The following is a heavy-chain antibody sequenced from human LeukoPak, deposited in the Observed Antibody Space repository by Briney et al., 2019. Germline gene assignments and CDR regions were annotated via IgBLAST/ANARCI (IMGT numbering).Heavy chain of an antibody. J-gene: IGHJ3*02. CDR1: GFTFSDHY. Sequence: GGSLRLSCAASGFTFSDHYMDWVRQAPGKGLEWVGRTRNKANSYTTEYAASVKGRFTISRDDSKNSLYLQMNSLKTEDTAVYYCARGPPYYDFWSGPGGDAFDIWGQGTMVTVSS. V-gene: IGHV3-72*01. CDR2: TRNKANSYTT. CDR3: ARGPPYYDFWSGPGGDAFDI. D-gene: IGHD3-3*01.